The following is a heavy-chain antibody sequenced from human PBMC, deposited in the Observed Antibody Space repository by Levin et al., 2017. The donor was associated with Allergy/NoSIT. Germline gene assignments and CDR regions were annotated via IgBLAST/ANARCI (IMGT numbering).Heavy chain of an antibody. CDR2: IGGGGTTT. CDR1: GFTFSISA. Sequence: LSLTCAASGFTFSISAMSWVRQAPGKGLEWVSAIGGGGTTTYYADSVKGRFTIPRDNSKNSLHLQMNSLRAEDTAIYICAKDEHNKKKWFDPWGQGTLVTVSS. D-gene: IGHD1/OR15-1a*01. CDR3: AKDEHNKKKWFDP. J-gene: IGHJ5*02. V-gene: IGHV3-23*01.